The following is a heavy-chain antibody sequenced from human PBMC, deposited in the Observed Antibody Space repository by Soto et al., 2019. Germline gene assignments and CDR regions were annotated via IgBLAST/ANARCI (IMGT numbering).Heavy chain of an antibody. CDR2: IYYSGST. CDR3: ARAVAVPADFDY. Sequence: PSETLSLTCTVSGGSISSYYWSWIRQPPGKGLEWIGYIYYSGSTNYNPSLKSRVTISVDTSKNQFSLELRSVTAADTAVYYCARAVAVPADFDYWGQGTLVTVSS. D-gene: IGHD6-19*01. CDR1: GGSISSYY. J-gene: IGHJ4*02. V-gene: IGHV4-59*01.